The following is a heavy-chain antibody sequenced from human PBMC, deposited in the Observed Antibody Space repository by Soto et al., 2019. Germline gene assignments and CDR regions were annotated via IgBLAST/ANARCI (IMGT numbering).Heavy chain of an antibody. Sequence: QITLKESGPTLVKPTQTLTLTCTFSGFSLSTSGVGVGWIRQPPGKALGWLAFLYWDDDKRYSPSLKSRLTITKDTSKNQVRLTMTNMDPVDTATHNCARTSVNWGSRGLVDYWGQGTLVTVAS. CDR2: LYWDDDK. D-gene: IGHD7-27*01. V-gene: IGHV2-5*02. CDR3: ARTSVNWGSRGLVDY. J-gene: IGHJ4*02. CDR1: GFSLSTSGVG.